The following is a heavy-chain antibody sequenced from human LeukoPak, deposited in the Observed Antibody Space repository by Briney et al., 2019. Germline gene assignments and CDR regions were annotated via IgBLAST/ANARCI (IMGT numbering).Heavy chain of an antibody. CDR2: IYHNGIT. D-gene: IGHD3-10*01. CDR3: AREANYYGSGSYFEGTFDY. J-gene: IGHJ4*02. V-gene: IGHV4-59*11. Sequence: SETLSLTCNVSGVSISTHYWSWIRQSPGKGLEWIGYIYHNGITNYNPSLKSRVTISIDTSKNEFSLKLTSVTAADTAVYYCAREANYYGSGSYFEGTFDYWGQGSLVTVSS. CDR1: GVSISTHY.